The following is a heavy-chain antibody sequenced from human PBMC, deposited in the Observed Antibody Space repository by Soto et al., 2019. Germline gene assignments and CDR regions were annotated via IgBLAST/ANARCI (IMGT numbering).Heavy chain of an antibody. CDR1: GGTFSNDA. CDR3: ARAADYRFLIFDS. J-gene: IGHJ4*02. V-gene: IGHV1-69*01. CDR2: IIPNFGTT. D-gene: IGHD2-8*01. Sequence: QVQLVQSGAEVKKPGSSVKVSCKASGGTFSNDAVSWVRQAPGQGLEWMGGIIPNFGTTNHAQNFQGRVSITADESTSTVYMELSSLRSDDTAVYYCARAADYRFLIFDSWGQGTLVSVS.